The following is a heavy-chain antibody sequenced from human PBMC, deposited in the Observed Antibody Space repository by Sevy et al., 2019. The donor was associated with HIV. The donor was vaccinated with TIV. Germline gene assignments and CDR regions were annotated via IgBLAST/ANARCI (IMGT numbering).Heavy chain of an antibody. J-gene: IGHJ4*02. CDR1: GGSITSNGYH. D-gene: IGHD3-16*01. Sequence: SETLSLTCNVSGGSITSNGYHWGWIRQPPGKGLEWIGKIYYTGSIFFNPSFKTRVTISVDTSNNQSSRKLTAVTAADTAVYYCARRGNWYLFDYWGQGTLVTVSS. CDR2: IYYTGSI. CDR3: ARRGNWYLFDY. V-gene: IGHV4-39*01.